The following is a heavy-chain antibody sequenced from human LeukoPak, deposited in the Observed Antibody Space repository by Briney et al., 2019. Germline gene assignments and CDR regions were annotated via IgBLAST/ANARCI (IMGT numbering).Heavy chain of an antibody. V-gene: IGHV4-31*03. D-gene: IGHD3-22*01. J-gene: IGHJ4*02. CDR2: IYYSGST. Sequence: SETLSLTCTVSGGSISSSSYYWGWIRQPPGKGLEWIGYIYYSGSTYYNPSLKSRVTISVDTSKNQFSLKLSSVTAADTAVYYCAREDSSGYYYFDCWGQGTLVTVSS. CDR1: GGSISSSSYY. CDR3: AREDSSGYYYFDC.